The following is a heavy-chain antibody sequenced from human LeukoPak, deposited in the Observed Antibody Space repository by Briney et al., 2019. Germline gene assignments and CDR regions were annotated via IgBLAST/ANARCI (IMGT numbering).Heavy chain of an antibody. J-gene: IGHJ3*01. CDR2: IYTTGST. Sequence: SQTLSLTCTVSGDSITSGSSYWSWIRQPAGKGLEWIGRIYTTGSTNYNPFLKSRVTISADTSKNQFSLKLTSVTAADTAVDYCARVTGSVAAFVWGQGTRVTVSS. D-gene: IGHD2-15*01. CDR1: GDSITSGSSY. V-gene: IGHV4-61*02. CDR3: ARVTGSVAAFV.